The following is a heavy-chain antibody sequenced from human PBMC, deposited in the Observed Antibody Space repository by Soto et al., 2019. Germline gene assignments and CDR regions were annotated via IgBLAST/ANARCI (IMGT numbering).Heavy chain of an antibody. J-gene: IGHJ4*02. CDR2: ISHDGTVK. CDR1: LFTFSNYG. CDR3: AKERDTRSSSCFDS. V-gene: IGHV3-30*18. Sequence: WWSLRLSCSASLFTFSNYGMQWFRQAPGKGLEWVAVISHDGTVKYYADSVKGRFTISRDNFQNTLDLQMDSLRAEDTAVYYCAKERDTRSSSCFDSWGQGTLVTVSS. D-gene: IGHD5-18*01.